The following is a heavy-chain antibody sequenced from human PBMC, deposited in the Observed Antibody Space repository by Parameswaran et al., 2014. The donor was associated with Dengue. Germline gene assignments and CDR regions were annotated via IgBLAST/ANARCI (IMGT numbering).Heavy chain of an antibody. D-gene: IGHD6-19*01. J-gene: IGHJ6*02. CDR1: GGSISSYY. V-gene: IGHV4-59*06. Sequence: SETLSLTCTVSGGSISSYYWSWIRQHPGKGLEWIGYIYYSGSTYYNPSLKSRVTISVDTSKNQFSLKLSSVTAANTAVYYCARVRQWPYYYYSVMDVWGQGTTVTVSS. CDR3: ARVRQWPYYYYSVMDV. CDR2: IYYSGST.